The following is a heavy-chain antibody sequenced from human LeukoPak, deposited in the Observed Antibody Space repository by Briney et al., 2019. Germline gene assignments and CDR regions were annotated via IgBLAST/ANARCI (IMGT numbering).Heavy chain of an antibody. CDR3: ARRFFYGDYDTYYFDY. D-gene: IGHD4-17*01. V-gene: IGHV4-39*01. J-gene: IGHJ4*02. CDR1: DGSIISPDHY. CDR2: IYYTGST. Sequence: SSETLSLTCTVSDGSIISPDHYWGWIRQPPGKGLEWIGIIYYTGSTYYNLSLKSRVIISLDTSKSQFSLKVKSMTAADTAVYYCARRFFYGDYDTYYFDYWGQGSLVTVSS.